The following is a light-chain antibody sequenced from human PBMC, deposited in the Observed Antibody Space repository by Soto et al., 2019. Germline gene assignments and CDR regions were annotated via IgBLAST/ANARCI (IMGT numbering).Light chain of an antibody. CDR2: AAS. CDR1: QSISNY. CDR3: QQSYTTLFT. Sequence: DIQMTQSPSSLSASVGDRVTITCRASQSISNYLNWYQQKPGKAPKLLIYAASSLQSGVPSRFSGSGSGTDFTLRISSLQPEDFATYSCQQSYTTLFTFGPGTNVDI. V-gene: IGKV1-39*01. J-gene: IGKJ3*01.